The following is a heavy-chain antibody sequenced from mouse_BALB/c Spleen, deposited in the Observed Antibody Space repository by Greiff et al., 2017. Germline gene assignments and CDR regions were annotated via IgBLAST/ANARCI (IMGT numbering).Heavy chain of an antibody. CDR1: GYTFTNYW. Sequence: VQVVESGAELVRPGTSVKISCKASGYTFTNYWLGWVKQRPGHGLEWIGDIYPGGGYTNYNEKFKGKATLTADTSSSTAYMQLSSLTSEDSAVYFCARAGDRKNYAMDYWGQGTSVTVSS. D-gene: IGHD3-3*01. CDR3: ARAGDRKNYAMDY. V-gene: IGHV1-63*02. J-gene: IGHJ4*01. CDR2: IYPGGGYT.